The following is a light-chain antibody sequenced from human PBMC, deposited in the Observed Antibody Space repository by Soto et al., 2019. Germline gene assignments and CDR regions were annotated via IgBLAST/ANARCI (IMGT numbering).Light chain of an antibody. CDR3: ASYTTNSPLRYV. CDR2: DVS. Sequence: QSVLTQPASVSGSPGQSITISCTGTSSDVGSYNYVSWYQQHPGKAPKLMLYDVSYRPSGVSNRFSGSKSGNTASLTISGLQPDDEADYYCASYTTNSPLRYVFGTGTKVTVL. J-gene: IGLJ1*01. CDR1: SSDVGSYNY. V-gene: IGLV2-14*01.